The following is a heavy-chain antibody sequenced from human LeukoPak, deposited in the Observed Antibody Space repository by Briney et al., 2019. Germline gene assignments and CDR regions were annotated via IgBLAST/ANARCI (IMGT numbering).Heavy chain of an antibody. CDR1: GDSVSNGNYY. Sequence: SETLSLTCTVSGDSVSNGNYYWSWLRQPPGKALEWIGYIYYTGKTYYNPSLEGRVTILVDTSRNHFSLKLTSVTAADTAVYYCARVNSGSHWYFDLWGRGTLVTVSS. J-gene: IGHJ2*01. CDR3: ARVNSGSHWYFDL. D-gene: IGHD3-10*01. V-gene: IGHV4-61*03. CDR2: IYYTGKT.